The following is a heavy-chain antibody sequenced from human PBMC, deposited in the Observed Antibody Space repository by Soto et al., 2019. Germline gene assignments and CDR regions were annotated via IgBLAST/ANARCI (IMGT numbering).Heavy chain of an antibody. CDR1: GGSISSYY. V-gene: IGHV4-59*01. D-gene: IGHD6-13*01. CDR2: IYYSRST. Sequence: KTSETLSLTCTVSGGSISSYYWSWIRQPPGKGLEWIGYIYYSRSTNYNPSLKSRVTISVDTSKNQFSLKLSSVTAADTAVYYCARDTAADGWCDPWGQGTLVTVSS. CDR3: ARDTAADGWCDP. J-gene: IGHJ5*02.